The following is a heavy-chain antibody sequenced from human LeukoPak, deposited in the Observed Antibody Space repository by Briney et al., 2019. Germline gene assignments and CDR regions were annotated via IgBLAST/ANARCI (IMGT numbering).Heavy chain of an antibody. CDR2: ISAYRGNT. D-gene: IGHD3-16*01. Sequence: ASVKVSCKASGYTFTSYGISWVRQAPGQGLEWMGWISAYRGNTHYAQKLQGRVTMTTDTSTSTAYMELRSLRSDDTAVYYCARAGERQPLAGGDYWGQGTLVTVSS. CDR3: ARAGERQPLAGGDY. CDR1: GYTFTSYG. V-gene: IGHV1-18*01. J-gene: IGHJ4*02.